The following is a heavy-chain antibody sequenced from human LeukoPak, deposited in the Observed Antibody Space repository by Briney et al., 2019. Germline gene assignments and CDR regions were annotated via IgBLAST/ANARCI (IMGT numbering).Heavy chain of an antibody. CDR2: IYYSGST. Sequence: SETLSLTCTVSGGSINSYYWSWIRQPPGKGLEWIGYIYYSGSTYYNPSLKSRVTISVDTSKNQFSLKLSSVTAADTAVYYCVRSSSSIFDHWGQGTLVTVSS. CDR1: GGSINSYY. J-gene: IGHJ4*02. CDR3: VRSSSSIFDH. D-gene: IGHD6-6*01. V-gene: IGHV4-59*08.